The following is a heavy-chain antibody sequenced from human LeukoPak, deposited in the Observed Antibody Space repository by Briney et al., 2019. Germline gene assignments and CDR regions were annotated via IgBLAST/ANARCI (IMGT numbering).Heavy chain of an antibody. J-gene: IGHJ6*04. CDR1: GYTFTSYG. CDR3: ARGAMVRGVTGMDV. Sequence: ASVKVSCKASGYTFTSYGISWVRQAPGQGLEWMGWISAYNSNTNYAQKLQGRVTMTTDTSTSTAYMELRSLRSDDTAVYYCARGAMVRGVTGMDVWGKGTTVTVSS. V-gene: IGHV1-18*04. CDR2: ISAYNSNT. D-gene: IGHD3-10*01.